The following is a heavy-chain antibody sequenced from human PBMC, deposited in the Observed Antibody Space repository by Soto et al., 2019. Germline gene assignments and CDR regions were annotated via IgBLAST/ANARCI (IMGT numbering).Heavy chain of an antibody. CDR2: ISYDGSNK. V-gene: IGHV3-30-3*01. J-gene: IGHJ4*02. CDR3: ARWKSSGWFFDY. D-gene: IGHD6-19*01. Sequence: GGPLRLSCAASGFTFSSYAMHWVRQAPGKGLEWVAVISYDGSNKYYADSVKGRFTISRDNSKNTLYLQMNSLRAEDTAVYYCARWKSSGWFFDYWGQGTLVTVSS. CDR1: GFTFSSYA.